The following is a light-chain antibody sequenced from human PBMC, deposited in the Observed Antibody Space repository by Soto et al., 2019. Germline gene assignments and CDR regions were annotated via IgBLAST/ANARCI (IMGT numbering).Light chain of an antibody. Sequence: EIVLTQSPGTLSLSQGERATLSCRASQSVSSSYLAWYQQKLGQAPRLLIYGASSRATGIPDRFSGSGSGTDFTLTISRLEPEDFAVYYCQQYGSSPLTFGGGTKVDIK. V-gene: IGKV3-20*01. J-gene: IGKJ4*01. CDR2: GAS. CDR1: QSVSSSY. CDR3: QQYGSSPLT.